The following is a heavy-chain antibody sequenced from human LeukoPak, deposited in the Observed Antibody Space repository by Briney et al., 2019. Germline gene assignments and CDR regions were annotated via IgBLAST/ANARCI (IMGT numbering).Heavy chain of an antibody. Sequence: SETLSLTCTVSGGSISGYYWSWIRQPPGKGLEWIGYIYYSGSTNYNPSLGSRVTISVDTSKNQFSLKLSSVTAADTAVYYCARHGDYASTTYDFDYWGQGTLVTVSS. CDR2: IYYSGST. CDR3: ARHGDYASTTYDFDY. V-gene: IGHV4-59*08. CDR1: GGSISGYY. J-gene: IGHJ4*02. D-gene: IGHD2/OR15-2a*01.